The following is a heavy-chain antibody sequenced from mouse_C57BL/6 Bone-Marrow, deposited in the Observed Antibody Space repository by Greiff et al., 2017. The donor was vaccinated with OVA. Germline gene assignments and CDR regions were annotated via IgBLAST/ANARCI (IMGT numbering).Heavy chain of an antibody. CDR3: AREGWLLIFDY. D-gene: IGHD2-3*01. CDR1: GYSITSGYY. J-gene: IGHJ2*01. Sequence: EVKLMESGPGLVKPSQSLSLTCSVTGYSITSGYYWNWIRQFPGNKLEWMGYISYDGSNNYNPSLKNRISITRDTSKNQFFLKLNSVTTEDTATYYCAREGWLLIFDYWGQGTTLTVSS. V-gene: IGHV3-6*01. CDR2: ISYDGSN.